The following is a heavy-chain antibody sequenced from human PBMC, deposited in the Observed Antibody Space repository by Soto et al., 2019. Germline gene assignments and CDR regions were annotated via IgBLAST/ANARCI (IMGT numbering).Heavy chain of an antibody. D-gene: IGHD2-2*01. V-gene: IGHV1-58*01. J-gene: IGHJ6*02. CDR2: IVVGSGNT. CDR3: AADRGIVVVPGGMDV. Sequence: QMQLVQSGPEVKKPGTSVKVSCKASGFTFTSSAVQWVRQARGQRLEWIGWIVVGSGNTNYAQKFQERVTITRDMSTSTAYMELSSLRSEDTAVYYCAADRGIVVVPGGMDVWGQGTTVTVSS. CDR1: GFTFTSSA.